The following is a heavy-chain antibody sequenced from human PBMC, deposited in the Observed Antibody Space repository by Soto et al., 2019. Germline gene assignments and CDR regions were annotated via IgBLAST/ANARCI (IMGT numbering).Heavy chain of an antibody. J-gene: IGHJ4*02. V-gene: IGHV4-59*08. D-gene: IGHD1-26*01. Sequence: QVQLQESGPGLVRPSETLSLTCTVSGGSISSYYWSWIRQPPGKGLEWIGYMYYSGSTHYNPSRKSRVPISVDTSNNQFSLKLSSVTAADTAMYYCARLGSGSFRDWGQGTLVTVSS. CDR1: GGSISSYY. CDR2: MYYSGST. CDR3: ARLGSGSFRD.